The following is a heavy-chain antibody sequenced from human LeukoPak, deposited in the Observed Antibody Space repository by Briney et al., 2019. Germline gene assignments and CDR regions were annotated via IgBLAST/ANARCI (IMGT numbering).Heavy chain of an antibody. CDR3: ARTRAGIQAGFDY. CDR2: ISSFSRYI. V-gene: IGHV3-21*01. CDR1: GFTFSSYS. Sequence: PGGSLRLSCAASGFTFSSYSMNWVRQAPGKGLEWVSSISSFSRYIYYADSVKGRFTISRDNARNSLYLQMNRLRVEDTAVYYCARTRAGIQAGFDYWGQGTLVTVSS. D-gene: IGHD1-1*01. J-gene: IGHJ4*02.